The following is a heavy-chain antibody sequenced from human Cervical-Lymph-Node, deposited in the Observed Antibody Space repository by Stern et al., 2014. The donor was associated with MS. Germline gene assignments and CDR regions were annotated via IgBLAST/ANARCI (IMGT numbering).Heavy chain of an antibody. CDR1: GYTFSSYG. V-gene: IGHV1-18*01. J-gene: IGHJ3*02. CDR2: ISASNVTT. CDR3: ARGRLGSENAFDI. D-gene: IGHD2-15*01. Sequence: QVQLVQSGAEVKKPGASVKVSCKASGYTFSSYGISWVRQAPGQGLEWMGWISASNVTTTYAQKLQCRVTMTTDTSTSTADMELRSLRSDDTAVYYCARGRLGSENAFDIWGQGTMVTVSS.